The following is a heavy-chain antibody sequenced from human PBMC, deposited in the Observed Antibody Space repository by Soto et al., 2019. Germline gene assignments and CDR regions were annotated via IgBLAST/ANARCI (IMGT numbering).Heavy chain of an antibody. V-gene: IGHV4-59*01. CDR2: IYYSGST. CDR1: GGSISSYY. J-gene: IGHJ4*02. D-gene: IGHD2-15*01. Sequence: QVQLQESGPGLVKPSETLSLTCTVSGGSISSYYWSWIRQPPGKGLEWIGYIYYSGSTNYNPSLKSRVTISVDTSKNQFSLKLSSVTAADTAAYYCASHVVVAAKFDYWGQGTLVTVSS. CDR3: ASHVVVAAKFDY.